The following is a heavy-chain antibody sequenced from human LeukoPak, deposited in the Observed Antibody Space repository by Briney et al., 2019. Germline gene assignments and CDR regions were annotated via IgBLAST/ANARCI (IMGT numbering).Heavy chain of an antibody. V-gene: IGHV1-2*06. CDR1: GYTFTGYY. CDR3: ARVNGEQQLVYYYYGMDV. CDR2: INPNSGGT. J-gene: IGHJ6*02. D-gene: IGHD6-13*01. Sequence: GASVKVSCKASGYTFTGYYMHWVRQAPGQGLEWMGRINPNSGGTNYAQKFQGRVTMTRDTSISTAYMELSRLRSDDTAVYYCARVNGEQQLVYYYYGMDVWGQGTTVTVSS.